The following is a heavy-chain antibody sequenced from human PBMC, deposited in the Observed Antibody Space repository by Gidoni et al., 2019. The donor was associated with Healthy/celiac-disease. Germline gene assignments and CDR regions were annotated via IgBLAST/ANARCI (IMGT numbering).Heavy chain of an antibody. V-gene: IGHV3-30*18. CDR3: AKDMGYCTNGVCYTEDY. J-gene: IGHJ4*02. CDR2: ISYDGSNK. D-gene: IGHD2-8*01. CDR1: GFTFSSYG. Sequence: YGAASGFTFSSYGMHWVRQAPGKGLEWVAVISYDGSNKYYADSVKGRFTISTDNSKNTLYLQMNSLRAEDTAVYYCAKDMGYCTNGVCYTEDYWGQGTLVTVSS.